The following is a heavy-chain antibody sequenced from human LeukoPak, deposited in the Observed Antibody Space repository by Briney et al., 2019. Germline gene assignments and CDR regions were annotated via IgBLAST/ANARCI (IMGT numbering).Heavy chain of an antibody. CDR3: TTDGIAVAGYFDY. CDR1: GGSIYTYY. D-gene: IGHD6-19*01. CDR2: TKSKTDGGTK. Sequence: PSETLSLTCSVSGGSIYTYYWSWIRQSPGKGLEWIGRTKSKTDGGTKDYAVPVKGRFTISRDDSKNTLYLQMNSLKTEDTAVYYCTTDGIAVAGYFDYWGQGTLVTVSS. V-gene: IGHV3-15*01. J-gene: IGHJ4*02.